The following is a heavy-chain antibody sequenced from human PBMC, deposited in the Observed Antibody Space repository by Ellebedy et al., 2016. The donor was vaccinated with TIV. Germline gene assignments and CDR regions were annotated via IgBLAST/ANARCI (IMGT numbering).Heavy chain of an antibody. D-gene: IGHD5-12*01. CDR3: ATYGYSGYDLPQYYDHY. V-gene: IGHV1-24*01. J-gene: IGHJ4*02. Sequence: ASVKVSXKVSGYTLTELSMHWVRQAPGKGLEWMGGFDPEDGETIYAQKFQGRVTMTEDTSTDTAYMELSSLRSEDTAVDYCATYGYSGYDLPQYYDHYWGQGTLVTVSS. CDR1: GYTLTELS. CDR2: FDPEDGET.